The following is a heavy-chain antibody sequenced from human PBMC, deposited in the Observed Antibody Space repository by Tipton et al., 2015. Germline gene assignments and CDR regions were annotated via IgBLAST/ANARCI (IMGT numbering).Heavy chain of an antibody. V-gene: IGHV4-59*08. CDR1: GGSFSDYY. CDR3: ACQDYDILTRDYQTVDY. Sequence: TLSLTCTVSGGSFSDYYWSWIRQSPGEGLEWIGYIYYRGSTNYNPSLKSRVTISADTPKNQFSLKLSSVTAADTAVYYCACQDYDILTRDYQTVDYWGQGTLVTVSS. CDR2: IYYRGST. J-gene: IGHJ4*02. D-gene: IGHD3-9*01.